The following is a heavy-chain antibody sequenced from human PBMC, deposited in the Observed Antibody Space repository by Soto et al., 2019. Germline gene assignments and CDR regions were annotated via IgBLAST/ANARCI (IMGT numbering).Heavy chain of an antibody. Sequence: LSLTCTVSGGSISSYYWSWIRQPPGKGLEWIGYIYYSGSTNYNPSLKSRVTISVDTSKNQFSLKLSSVTAADTAVYYCARRRITGTTLGAFDYWGQGTLVTVSS. CDR2: IYYSGST. D-gene: IGHD1-7*01. CDR3: ARRRITGTTLGAFDY. J-gene: IGHJ4*02. V-gene: IGHV4-59*08. CDR1: GGSISSYY.